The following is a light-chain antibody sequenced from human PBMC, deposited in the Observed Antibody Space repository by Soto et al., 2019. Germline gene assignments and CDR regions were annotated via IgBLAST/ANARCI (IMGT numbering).Light chain of an antibody. J-gene: IGKJ1*01. CDR2: GAS. V-gene: IGKV3-15*01. CDR1: QTVNSN. CDR3: QQYNNWPRT. Sequence: EILMTQSPATLSVSPGERATLSCRASQTVNSNLAWYQQKPGQAPRLLIYGASTRATGIPARFSGSGSGTEFTITISSLQSEDFAVYYCQQYNNWPRTFGQGTKV.